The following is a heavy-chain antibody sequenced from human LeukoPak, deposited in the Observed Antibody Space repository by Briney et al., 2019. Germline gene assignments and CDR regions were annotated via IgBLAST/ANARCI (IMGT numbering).Heavy chain of an antibody. V-gene: IGHV4-59*08. J-gene: IGHJ5*02. CDR3: AGAVKGNWFGP. D-gene: IGHD6-19*01. Sequence: SETLSLTCAVSGGSISSDYWSWIRQPPGKGLEWIGCIYYSGSTNYNPSLKSRVTISVDTSKNQFSLKLSSVTAADTAVYYCAGAVKGNWFGPWGQGTLVTVSS. CDR1: GGSISSDY. CDR2: IYYSGST.